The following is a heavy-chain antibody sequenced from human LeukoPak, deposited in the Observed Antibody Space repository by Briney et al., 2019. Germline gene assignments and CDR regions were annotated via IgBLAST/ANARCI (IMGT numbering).Heavy chain of an antibody. Sequence: GGSLRLSCAASGFTFSSYAMHWVRQAPGKGLEWVAVISYDGSNKYYADSVKGRFTISRDNSKNTLYLQMNSLRAEDTAVYYCARDPLVAASDNYYGMDVWGQGTTVTVSS. D-gene: IGHD2-15*01. CDR3: ARDPLVAASDNYYGMDV. J-gene: IGHJ6*02. CDR1: GFTFSSYA. CDR2: ISYDGSNK. V-gene: IGHV3-30-3*01.